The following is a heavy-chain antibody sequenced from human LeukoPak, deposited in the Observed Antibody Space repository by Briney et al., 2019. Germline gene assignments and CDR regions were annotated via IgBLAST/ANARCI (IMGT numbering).Heavy chain of an antibody. Sequence: PGGSPRPSCAASGSTFISTWTSWVSQPPGKGLEWGTTKKQDVSENSYVDSVKGRFTISRENTNNSLCLQMNRLRAEDTAVYYCASYYDTNDLAFDYWGEGTLVTVSS. CDR3: ASYYDTNDLAFDY. CDR1: GSTFISTW. CDR2: KKQDVSEN. J-gene: IGHJ4*02. V-gene: IGHV3-7*01. D-gene: IGHD3-22*01.